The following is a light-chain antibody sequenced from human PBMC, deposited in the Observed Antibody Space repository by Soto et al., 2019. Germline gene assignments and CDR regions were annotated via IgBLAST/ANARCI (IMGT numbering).Light chain of an antibody. J-gene: IGKJ4*01. Sequence: DIQLTQSPSFLSASVGDRVTITCRASQGISSYLAWYQQKPGKAPKLLIDAVSTLQSGVPSRFSGSGSGTEFTLTISSLQPEDFATYYCQQLNTYPLTFGGGTKVEIK. CDR3: QQLNTYPLT. CDR2: AVS. V-gene: IGKV1-9*01. CDR1: QGISSY.